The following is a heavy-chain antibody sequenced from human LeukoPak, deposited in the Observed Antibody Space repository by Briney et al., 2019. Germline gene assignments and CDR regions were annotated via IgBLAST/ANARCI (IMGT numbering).Heavy chain of an antibody. V-gene: IGHV3-21*01. D-gene: IGHD3-22*01. Sequence: GGSLRLSCAASGFTFSSYWMSWVRQAPGKGLEWVSSISSSSSYIYYADSVKGRFTISRDNAKNSLYLQMNSLRAEDTAVYYCAREQRGYDRAYWGQGTLVTVSS. CDR2: ISSSSSYI. CDR1: GFTFSSYW. CDR3: AREQRGYDRAY. J-gene: IGHJ4*02.